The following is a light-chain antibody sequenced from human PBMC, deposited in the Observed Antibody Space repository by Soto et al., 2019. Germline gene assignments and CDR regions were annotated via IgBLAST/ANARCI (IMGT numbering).Light chain of an antibody. J-gene: IGKJ5*01. Sequence: IVMTQSPATLSVSPGERVTLSFTTSQSVSSHVAWYQQKPGQAPRLLLYGASTRATGIPARFSGSGGGTDFILTISSVRSEDFAVYYCQQYNNWPLFGQGTRLEIK. CDR3: QQYNNWPL. V-gene: IGKV3-15*01. CDR2: GAS. CDR1: QSVSSH.